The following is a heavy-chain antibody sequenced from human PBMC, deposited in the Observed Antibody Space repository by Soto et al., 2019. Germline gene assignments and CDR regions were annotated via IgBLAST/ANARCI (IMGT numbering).Heavy chain of an antibody. CDR1: GFTFSSYG. CDR2: IWYDGSNK. V-gene: IGHV3-33*01. Sequence: GGSLRLSCAASGFTFSSYGMHWVRQAPGKGLEWVAVIWYDGSNKYYADSVKGRFTISRDNSKNTLYLQMNSLRAEDTAVYYCARELTGTTLGWTHGMDVWGQGTTVTVSS. D-gene: IGHD1-7*01. J-gene: IGHJ6*02. CDR3: ARELTGTTLGWTHGMDV.